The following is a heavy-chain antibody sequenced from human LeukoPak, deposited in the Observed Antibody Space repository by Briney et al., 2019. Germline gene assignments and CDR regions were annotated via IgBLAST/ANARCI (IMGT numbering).Heavy chain of an antibody. CDR2: INPNSGDT. J-gene: IGHJ6*03. CDR1: GYSFTAYY. Sequence: ASVKVSCKTSGYSFTAYYIHWVRQAPGQGLEWMGWINPNSGDTNFAQKFQGRVTMTRDTSITTAYMELSRLRSDDTAVYYCARYYYGSGSYYKGYYYYYMDVWGKGTTVTVSS. CDR3: ARYYYGSGSYYKGYYYYYMDV. D-gene: IGHD3-10*01. V-gene: IGHV1-2*02.